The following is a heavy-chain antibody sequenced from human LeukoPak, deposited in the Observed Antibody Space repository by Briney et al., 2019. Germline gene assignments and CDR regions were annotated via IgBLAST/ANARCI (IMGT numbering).Heavy chain of an antibody. CDR1: GYTFTDYT. CDR3: ARSYYDSSGYYC. J-gene: IGHJ4*02. D-gene: IGHD3-22*01. Sequence: ASVKVSCKASGYTFTDYTMHWLRQAPGQRLDWMGWINGGSGNTKYSPEFQGRVTITRDTSASTAYMELSSLRSEDTAVYYCARSYYDSSGYYCWGQGTLVTVSS. CDR2: INGGSGNT. V-gene: IGHV1-3*01.